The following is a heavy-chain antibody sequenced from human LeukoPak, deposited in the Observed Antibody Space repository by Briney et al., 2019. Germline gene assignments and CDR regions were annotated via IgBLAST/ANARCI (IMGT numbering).Heavy chain of an antibody. CDR1: GFIFSDHY. CDR2: ISGSGLNM. CDR3: ARDSPDYGGKGFDY. V-gene: IGHV3-11*01. Sequence: GGSLRLSCTASGFIFSDHYMNWVRQAPGQGLEWVSYISGSGLNMYYADSVKGRFTISRDNSKNSLYLQMNSLRAEDTAIYYCARDSPDYGGKGFDYWGQGTLVTVSS. D-gene: IGHD4-23*01. J-gene: IGHJ4*02.